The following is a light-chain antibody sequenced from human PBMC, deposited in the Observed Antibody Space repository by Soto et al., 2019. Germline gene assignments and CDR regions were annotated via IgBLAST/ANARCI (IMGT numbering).Light chain of an antibody. CDR1: SSDVGGYDY. J-gene: IGLJ1*01. Sequence: QSALTQPASVSGSPGQSITISCTGTSSDVGGYDYVSWYQQHPGKAPKLMIYDVTNRLSGVSNRFSGSKSGNTASLTISGLQAEDEADYYCISYASINTDVFGTGTKVTVL. CDR2: DVT. CDR3: ISYASINTDV. V-gene: IGLV2-14*01.